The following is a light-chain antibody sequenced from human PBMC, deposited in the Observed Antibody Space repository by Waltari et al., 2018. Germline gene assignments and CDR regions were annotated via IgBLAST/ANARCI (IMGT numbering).Light chain of an antibody. CDR1: SGGIASNY. V-gene: IGLV6-57*04. CDR2: EHN. J-gene: IGLJ2*01. CDR3: QSYDTNNHVV. Sequence: NFMLTQPHSVSESPGKTVTISCTRSSGGIASNYVQWYQRRPGSAPTIFIYEHNRRPSGVPDRFSGSIDSSSNSASLTISGLKTEDEADYYCQSYDTNNHVVFGGGTELTVL.